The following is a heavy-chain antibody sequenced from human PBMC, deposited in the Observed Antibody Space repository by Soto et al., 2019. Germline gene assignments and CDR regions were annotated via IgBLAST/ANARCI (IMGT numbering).Heavy chain of an antibody. D-gene: IGHD3-10*01. J-gene: IGHJ3*02. CDR3: VIDYHGNTMVRGVSMDDDALDI. CDR1: GFPFRSYS. CDR2: ISSSSSTI. V-gene: IGHV3-48*02. Sequence: EVQLVESGGGLVQPGGSLRLSCAASGFPFRSYSMNWVRQAPGKGLEWVSYISSSSSTIYYADSVKGRFTISRDNAKNSLYLQLNSLRDEDTAVYYCVIDYHGNTMVRGVSMDDDALDIWGQGTMVTVSS.